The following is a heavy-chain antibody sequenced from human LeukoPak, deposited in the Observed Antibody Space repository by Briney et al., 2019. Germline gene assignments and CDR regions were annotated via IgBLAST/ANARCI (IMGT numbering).Heavy chain of an antibody. CDR1: GFTFSSYS. D-gene: IGHD1-7*01. Sequence: GGSLRLSCAASGFTFSSYSMNWVRQAPGKGLEWVSSISSSSSYIYYADSVKGRFTISRDNAKNSLYLQMNSLRAEDTAVYYCARDRQAELGLSSNWFDPWGQGTLVTVSS. CDR2: ISSSSSYI. V-gene: IGHV3-21*01. CDR3: ARDRQAELGLSSNWFDP. J-gene: IGHJ5*02.